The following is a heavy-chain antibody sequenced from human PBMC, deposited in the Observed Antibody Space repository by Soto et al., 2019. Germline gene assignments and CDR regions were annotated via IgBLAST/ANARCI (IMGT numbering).Heavy chain of an antibody. CDR3: TTVSGIVEKIVVFDI. D-gene: IGHD1-26*01. J-gene: IGHJ3*02. CDR1: GYTLTELS. V-gene: IGHV1-24*01. Sequence: ASVKVSCKVSGYTLTELSMHWVRQAPGKGLEWMGGFDPEDGETIYAQKFQGRVTMTEDTSTDTAYMELSSLRSEDTAVYYCTTVSGIVEKIVVFDIWGKGTMVPVSP. CDR2: FDPEDGET.